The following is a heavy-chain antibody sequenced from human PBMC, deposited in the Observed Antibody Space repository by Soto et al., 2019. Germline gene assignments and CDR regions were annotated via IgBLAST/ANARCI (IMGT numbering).Heavy chain of an antibody. V-gene: IGHV3-48*03. D-gene: IGHD5-18*01. CDR1: GFTFSSYE. J-gene: IGHJ5*02. CDR2: ISSSGSTI. CDR3: ARGESYSYGYGTLKYNWFDP. Sequence: LRLSCGASGFTFSSYEMNWVLQAPVKWLEWVSYISSSGSTIYYAESVKGRFTISRDNAKNSLYLQMNSLRAEDTAVYYCARGESYSYGYGTLKYNWFDPWGQGTLVTVSS.